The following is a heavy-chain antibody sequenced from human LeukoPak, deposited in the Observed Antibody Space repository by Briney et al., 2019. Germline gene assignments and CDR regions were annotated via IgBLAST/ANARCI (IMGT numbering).Heavy chain of an antibody. CDR2: IIPIFGTA. Sequence: AASVKVSCKASGGTFSSYAISWVRQAPGQGLEWMGGIIPIFGTANYAQKFQGRVTITTDESTSTAYMELSSLRSEDTAVYYCARGRYNDSSGYYSPFDYWGQGTLVTVSS. D-gene: IGHD3-22*01. J-gene: IGHJ4*02. CDR3: ARGRYNDSSGYYSPFDY. CDR1: GGTFSSYA. V-gene: IGHV1-69*05.